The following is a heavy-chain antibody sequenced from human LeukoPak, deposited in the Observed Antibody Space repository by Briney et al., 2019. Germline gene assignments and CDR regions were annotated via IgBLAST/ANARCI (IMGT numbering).Heavy chain of an antibody. CDR3: ARGDHVRIYAESAFDI. V-gene: IGHV3-11*01. Sequence: GGSLRLSCAASGFTLSDYNMRWIRQAPGKGLEWVSSISRSGSTKYYADSVKGRFTISRDNAKNSLFLQMNSLRAEDTAVYYCARGDHVRIYAESAFDIWGQGTMVTVSS. J-gene: IGHJ3*02. CDR1: GFTLSDYN. CDR2: ISRSGSTK. D-gene: IGHD5/OR15-5a*01.